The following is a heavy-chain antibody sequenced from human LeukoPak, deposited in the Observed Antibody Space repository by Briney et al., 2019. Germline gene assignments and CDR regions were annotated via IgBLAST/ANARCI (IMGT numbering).Heavy chain of an antibody. CDR3: AREVVVVPAARGYFDY. J-gene: IGHJ4*02. Sequence: GSSVTVSCKASGGTFSSYAISWVRQAPGQGLEWMGGIIPIFGTANYAQKFQGRVTITADESTSTAYMELSSLRSEDTAVYYCAREVVVVPAARGYFDYWGQGTLVTVSS. D-gene: IGHD2-2*01. CDR1: GGTFSSYA. V-gene: IGHV1-69*01. CDR2: IIPIFGTA.